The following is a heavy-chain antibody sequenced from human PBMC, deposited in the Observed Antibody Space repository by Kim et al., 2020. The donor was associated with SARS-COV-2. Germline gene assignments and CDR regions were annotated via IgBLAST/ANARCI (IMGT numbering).Heavy chain of an antibody. J-gene: IGHJ6*03. D-gene: IGHD2-2*01. CDR3: ANGLTAAIYYYYYMDV. Sequence: VTGRFTISIDNSKNTRYLQMNSLRAEDTAVYYCANGLTAAIYYYYYMDVWGKGTTVTVSS. V-gene: IGHV3-23*01.